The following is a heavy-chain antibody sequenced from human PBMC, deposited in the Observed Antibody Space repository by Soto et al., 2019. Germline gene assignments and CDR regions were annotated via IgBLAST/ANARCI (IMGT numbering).Heavy chain of an antibody. CDR1: GGSISSSSYY. J-gene: IGHJ4*02. Sequence: SETLSLTCTVSGGSISSSSYYWGWIRQPPGKGLEWIGSIYYSGSTYYNPSLKSRVTISVDTSKNQFSLKLSSVTAADTAVYYCARHSSSGGSGSYYRSRNPFDYWGQGTLVNVSS. CDR2: IYYSGST. CDR3: ARHSSSGGSGSYYRSRNPFDY. D-gene: IGHD3-10*01. V-gene: IGHV4-39*01.